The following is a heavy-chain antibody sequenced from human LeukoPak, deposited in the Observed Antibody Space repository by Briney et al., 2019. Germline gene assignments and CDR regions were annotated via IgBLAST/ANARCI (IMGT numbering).Heavy chain of an antibody. D-gene: IGHD6-19*01. CDR2: ISGSGGST. V-gene: IGHV3-23*01. J-gene: IGHJ4*02. CDR3: AKDLGSGWTELSDY. CDR1: GFTFSSYA. Sequence: PGGSLRLSCAASGFTFSSYAMSWVRQAPGKGLEWVSAISGSGGSTYYADSVKGRFTISRDNSKNTLYLQMNSLRAEDTAVYYCAKDLGSGWTELSDYWGQGTLVTVSS.